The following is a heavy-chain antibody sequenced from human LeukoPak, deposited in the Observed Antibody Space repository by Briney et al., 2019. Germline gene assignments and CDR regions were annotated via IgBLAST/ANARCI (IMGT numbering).Heavy chain of an antibody. CDR1: GGSISSSNW. Sequence: PSETLSLTCAVSGGSISSSNWWSWVRQPPGKGLEWIGEIYHSGSTNYSPSLKSRVTISVDRSKNQFSLNLYSVTAADTAVYYCARYYGDYVYYYYMDVWGKGTTVTVSS. CDR3: ARYYGDYVYYYYMDV. J-gene: IGHJ6*03. D-gene: IGHD4-17*01. V-gene: IGHV4-4*02. CDR2: IYHSGST.